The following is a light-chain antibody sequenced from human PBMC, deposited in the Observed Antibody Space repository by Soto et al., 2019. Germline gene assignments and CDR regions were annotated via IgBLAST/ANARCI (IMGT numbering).Light chain of an antibody. V-gene: IGKV3-11*01. Sequence: EIVLTQSPAILSMSPGERATLSCRASQSVSSYFAWYQQKPGQAPRLLIYDAPNRATGVRARVSGSGSAADFTLTISSLETEDLAVYYAHDRRYWPETFGQGTKVVIK. CDR1: QSVSSY. CDR2: DAP. CDR3: HDRRYWPET. J-gene: IGKJ1*01.